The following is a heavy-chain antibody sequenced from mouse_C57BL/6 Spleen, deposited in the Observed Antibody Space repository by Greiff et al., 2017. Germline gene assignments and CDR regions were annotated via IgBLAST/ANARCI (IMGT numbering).Heavy chain of an antibody. J-gene: IGHJ4*01. V-gene: IGHV5-16*01. CDR2: INYDGSST. D-gene: IGHD2-2*01. CDR1: GFTFSDYY. Sequence: EVMLVESEGGLVQPGSSMKLSCTASGFTFSDYYMAWVRQVPEKGLEWVANINYDGSSTYYLDSLKSRFIISRDNAKNILYLQMSSLKSEDTATYYCARVYGYDVDAMDYWGQGTSVTVSS. CDR3: ARVYGYDVDAMDY.